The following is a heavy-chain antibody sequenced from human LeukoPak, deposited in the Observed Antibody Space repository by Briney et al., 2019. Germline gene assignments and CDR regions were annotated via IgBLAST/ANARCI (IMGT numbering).Heavy chain of an antibody. D-gene: IGHD3-10*01. CDR3: AKSPTSSGSYYSPLYFDY. CDR1: GFTFSSYA. V-gene: IGHV3-23*01. Sequence: GGSLRLSCAASGFTFSSYAMSWVRQAPGKGLEWVSAISGSGGSTYYADSVKGRFTISRDNSKNTLYLQMNSLRAEDTAVYYCAKSPTSSGSYYSPLYFDYWGQGTLVTVSS. J-gene: IGHJ4*02. CDR2: ISGSGGST.